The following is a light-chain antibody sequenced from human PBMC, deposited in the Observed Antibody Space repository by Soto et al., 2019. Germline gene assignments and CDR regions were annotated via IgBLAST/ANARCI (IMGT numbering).Light chain of an antibody. CDR3: QQRSNWPRVT. V-gene: IGKV3-11*01. CDR2: DAS. Sequence: EIVLTQSPATLSLFPGERATLSCRASQNVGRYLAWYQQKPGQAPRLLLYDASNRASGVPARFSGSGSGTDFTLTISSRAPVDFAAYYCQQRSNWPRVTFGQGTKLEIK. CDR1: QNVGRY. J-gene: IGKJ2*01.